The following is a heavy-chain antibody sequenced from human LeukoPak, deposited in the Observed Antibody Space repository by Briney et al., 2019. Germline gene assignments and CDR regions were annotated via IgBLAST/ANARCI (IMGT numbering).Heavy chain of an antibody. J-gene: IGHJ6*02. V-gene: IGHV1-69*04. D-gene: IGHD1-26*01. CDR1: GGTFSSYA. Sequence: SVKVSCKASGGTFSSYAISWVRQAPGQGLEWMGRIIPILGIANYAQKFQGRVTLTADKSTSTAYMELSSLRSEDTAVYYCARHSGSYYYYYGMDVWGQGTTVTVSS. CDR3: ARHSGSYYYYYGMDV. CDR2: IIPILGIA.